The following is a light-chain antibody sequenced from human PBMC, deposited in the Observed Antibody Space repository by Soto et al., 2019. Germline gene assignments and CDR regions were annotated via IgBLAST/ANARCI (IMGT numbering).Light chain of an antibody. J-gene: IGKJ4*01. Sequence: AIQLTQSPSSLSASVGDRVTITCRASQGISSALAWYQQKPGKAPKLLIYNASSLESGVPSRFSGSGSGTDCDLTISSLQPEDVATYYCQQFNSYPPLTFGGGTKVEIK. CDR2: NAS. CDR1: QGISSA. CDR3: QQFNSYPPLT. V-gene: IGKV1-13*02.